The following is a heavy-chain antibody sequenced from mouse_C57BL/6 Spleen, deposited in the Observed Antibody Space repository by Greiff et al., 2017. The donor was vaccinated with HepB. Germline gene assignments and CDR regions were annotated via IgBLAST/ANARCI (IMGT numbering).Heavy chain of an antibody. Sequence: EVQLQQSGPELVKPGASVKISCKASGYTFTDYYMNWVKQSHGKSLEWIGDINPNNGGTSYNQKFKRKATLTVDKSSSTAYMELRSLTSEDSAVYYCARRRSKFLATAHYAMDYWGQGTSVTVSS. CDR3: ARRRSKFLATAHYAMDY. D-gene: IGHD1-1*01. CDR2: INPNNGGT. CDR1: GYTFTDYY. V-gene: IGHV1-26*01. J-gene: IGHJ4*01.